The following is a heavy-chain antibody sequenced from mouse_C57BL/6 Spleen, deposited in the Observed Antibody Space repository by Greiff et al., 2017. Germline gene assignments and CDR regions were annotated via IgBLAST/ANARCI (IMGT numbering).Heavy chain of an antibody. V-gene: IGHV5-4*01. J-gene: IGHJ2*01. CDR2: ISDGGSYT. CDR1: GFTFSSYA. CDR3: ARGGLGRSYFDY. D-gene: IGHD4-1*01. Sequence: EVQLVESGGGLVKPGGSLKLSCAASGFTFSSYAMSWVRQTPEKRLEWVATISDGGSYTYYPDNVKGRFTISRDNAKNNLYLQMSHLKSEDTAMYYCARGGLGRSYFDYWGQGTTLTVSS.